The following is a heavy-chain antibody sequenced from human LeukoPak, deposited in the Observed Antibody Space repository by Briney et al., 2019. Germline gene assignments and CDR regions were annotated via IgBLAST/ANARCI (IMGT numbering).Heavy chain of an antibody. CDR2: ISGSGGST. Sequence: GGSLRLSCAASGSTFSNAWMSWVRQAPGKGLEWVSAISGSGGSTYYADSVKGRFTISRDNSKNTLYLQMNSLRAEDTAVYYCAKLNMVRGVIIKGAFDYWGQGTLVTVSS. D-gene: IGHD3-10*01. CDR3: AKLNMVRGVIIKGAFDY. J-gene: IGHJ4*02. V-gene: IGHV3-23*01. CDR1: GSTFSNAW.